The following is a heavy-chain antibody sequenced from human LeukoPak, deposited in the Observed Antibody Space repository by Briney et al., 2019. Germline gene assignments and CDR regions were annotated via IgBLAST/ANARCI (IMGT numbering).Heavy chain of an antibody. D-gene: IGHD3-16*02. CDR2: ISSSSSYI. Sequence: PGGSLRLSCAASGFTFSSYSMNWVRQAPGKGLESVSSISSSSSYIYYADSVKGRFTISRDNAKNSLYLQMNSLRAEDTAVYYCARDSAPYSFGGVIAYWGQGTLVTVSS. CDR1: GFTFSSYS. CDR3: ARDSAPYSFGGVIAY. V-gene: IGHV3-21*01. J-gene: IGHJ4*02.